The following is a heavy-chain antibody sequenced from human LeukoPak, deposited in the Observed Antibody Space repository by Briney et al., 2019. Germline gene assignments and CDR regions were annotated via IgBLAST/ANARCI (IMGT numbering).Heavy chain of an antibody. CDR3: ARDPVEWEQLLDY. CDR2: MNKDGSGK. J-gene: IGHJ4*02. Sequence: GGSLRLSCAASGFIFSNYWMGWVSQAPGKRPEWVANMNKDGSGKYYADSVKGRFTISRDNARNSVYLQMNSLRVEDTAVYYCARDPVEWEQLLDYWGQGTLVTVSS. V-gene: IGHV3-7*01. CDR1: GFIFSNYW. D-gene: IGHD1-26*01.